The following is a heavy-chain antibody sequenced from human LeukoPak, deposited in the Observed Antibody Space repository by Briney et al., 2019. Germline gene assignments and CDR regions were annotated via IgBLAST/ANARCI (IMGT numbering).Heavy chain of an antibody. CDR1: GGSFSGYY. V-gene: IGHV4-34*01. Sequence: PSETLSLTCAVYGGSFSGYYWSWIRQPPGKGLEWIGEINHSGSTNYNPSLKSRVTISVDTSKNQFSLKLSSVTAADTAVYYCARPGGSYCSSTSCYSGYFDYWGQGTLVTVSS. D-gene: IGHD2-2*01. J-gene: IGHJ4*02. CDR3: ARPGGSYCSSTSCYSGYFDY. CDR2: INHSGST.